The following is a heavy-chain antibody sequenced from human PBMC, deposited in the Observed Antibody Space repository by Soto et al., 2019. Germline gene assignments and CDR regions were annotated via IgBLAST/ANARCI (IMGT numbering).Heavy chain of an antibody. CDR2: ISAYNGNT. CDR1: GYTFTSYG. CDR3: ARATRYSDSSDQVLEL. J-gene: IGHJ3*01. Sequence: ASVKVSCKASGYTFTSYGISWVRQAPGQGLEWMGWISAYNGNTNYAQKLQGRVTMTTDTSTSTAYMELRSLRSDDTAQYYCARATRYSDSSDQVLELWGQRTMVIVS. V-gene: IGHV1-18*04. D-gene: IGHD3-22*01.